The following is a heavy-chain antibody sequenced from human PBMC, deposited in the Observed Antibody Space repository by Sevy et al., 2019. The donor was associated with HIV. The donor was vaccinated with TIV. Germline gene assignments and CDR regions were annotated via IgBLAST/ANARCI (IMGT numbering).Heavy chain of an antibody. CDR2: ISGTGGSGDKT. Sequence: GGSLRLSCAASGFTFRNYAMNWVRQAPGKGLEWVSGISGTGGSGDKTNYADSVKGRFTISRDDSKNSLYLQVNTLRAEDTAIYYCARKYDSSGYFDYWGQGTLVTVSS. J-gene: IGHJ4*02. CDR1: GFTFRNYA. D-gene: IGHD3-22*01. V-gene: IGHV3-23*01. CDR3: ARKYDSSGYFDY.